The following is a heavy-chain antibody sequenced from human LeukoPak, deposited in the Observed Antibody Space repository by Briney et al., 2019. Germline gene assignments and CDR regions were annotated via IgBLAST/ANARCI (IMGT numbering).Heavy chain of an antibody. CDR1: GGSISSYY. D-gene: IGHD5-24*01. Sequence: SETLSLTCTVSGGSISSYYWSWIRQPAGKGLEWIGYIYYSESTNYNPSLKSRVTISIDTSKNQFSLKLSSVTAADTAVYYCVRQGRWLGNFDYWGQGALVTVSS. V-gene: IGHV4-59*08. CDR2: IYYSEST. J-gene: IGHJ4*02. CDR3: VRQGRWLGNFDY.